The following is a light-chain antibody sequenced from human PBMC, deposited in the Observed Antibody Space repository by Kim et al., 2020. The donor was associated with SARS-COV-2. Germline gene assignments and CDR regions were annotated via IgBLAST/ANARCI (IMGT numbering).Light chain of an antibody. J-gene: IGKJ1*01. CDR1: HGINNY. CDR2: AAS. V-gene: IGKV1-27*01. CDR3: QKYDSAPWT. Sequence: DIQMTQSPSSLSASVGARITITCRASHGINNYLAWYQQKPVKPPKLLIYAASALQSGVPSRFSGSGSGTDFTLTVTSLQPEDVATYYCQKYDSAPWTFGLGTKVDIK.